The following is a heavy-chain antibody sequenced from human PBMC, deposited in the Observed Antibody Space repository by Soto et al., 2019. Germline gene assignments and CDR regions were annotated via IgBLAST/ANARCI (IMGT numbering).Heavy chain of an antibody. D-gene: IGHD3-22*01. CDR2: IYSGGST. CDR3: ARGYYYDSSGYSFDY. V-gene: IGHV3-53*01. Sequence: GSLSLSCAASGFTVSSNYMSWVRHAPGKGLEWVSVIYSGGSTYYADSVKGRFTISRDNSKNTLYLQMNSLRAEDTAVYYCARGYYYDSSGYSFDYWGQGTLVTVSS. J-gene: IGHJ4*02. CDR1: GFTVSSNY.